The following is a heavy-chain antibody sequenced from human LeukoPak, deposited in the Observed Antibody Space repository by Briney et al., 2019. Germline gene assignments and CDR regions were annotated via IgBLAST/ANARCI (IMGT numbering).Heavy chain of an antibody. Sequence: GGSLRLSCAASGFTFSSYWMHWVRQAPGKGLVWVSRINSDGRSTSYADSVQGRFTISRDNAKNTLYLQMNSLRAEDTAVYYCARSSGLVHNPPNWFDPWGQGTLVTVSS. V-gene: IGHV3-74*01. CDR3: ARSSGLVHNPPNWFDP. CDR1: GFTFSSYW. CDR2: INSDGRST. D-gene: IGHD6-19*01. J-gene: IGHJ5*02.